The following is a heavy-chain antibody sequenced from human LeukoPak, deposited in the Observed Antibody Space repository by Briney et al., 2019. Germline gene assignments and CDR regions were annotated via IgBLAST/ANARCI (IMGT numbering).Heavy chain of an antibody. CDR3: AREDGATPSLAL. CDR2: INHSGST. CDR1: GGSFSGYY. J-gene: IGHJ4*02. Sequence: SETLSLTCAVYGGSFSGYYWSWIRQPPGKGLEWIGEINHSGSTNYNPSLKSRVTISVDTSKNQFSLKLGSVTAADTAVYYCAREDGATPSLALWGQGTLVTVSS. D-gene: IGHD5-12*01. V-gene: IGHV4-34*01.